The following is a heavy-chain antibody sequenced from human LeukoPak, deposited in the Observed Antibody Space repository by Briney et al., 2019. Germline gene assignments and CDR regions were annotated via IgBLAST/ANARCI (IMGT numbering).Heavy chain of an antibody. V-gene: IGHV3-9*01. CDR3: ARVGGGYGINDAFDI. CDR1: GFTFDDYA. CDR2: ISWDSGSI. D-gene: IGHD5-12*01. Sequence: PGGSLRLSCAASGFTFDDYAMHWVRHAPGKGLEWVSGISWDSGSIGYADSVKGRFTISRDNAKNSLYLQINSLRAEDTALYYCARVGGGYGINDAFDIWGQGTMVTVSS. J-gene: IGHJ3*02.